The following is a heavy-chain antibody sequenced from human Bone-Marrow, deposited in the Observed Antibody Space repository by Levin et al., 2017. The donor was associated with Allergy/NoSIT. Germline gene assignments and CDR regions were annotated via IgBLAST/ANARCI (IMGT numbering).Heavy chain of an antibody. CDR1: GDSFSNGAYY. D-gene: IGHD4-17*01. Sequence: SCTVSGDSFSNGAYYWTWIRQHPGKGLEWIAYIYYSGNTYYNPSLESRITISVDRSKRHFSLKLSSVTAADTAMYYCARGHANGDYFDFWGQGTLVTVSS. V-gene: IGHV4-31*03. CDR3: ARGHANGDYFDF. J-gene: IGHJ4*02. CDR2: IYYSGNT.